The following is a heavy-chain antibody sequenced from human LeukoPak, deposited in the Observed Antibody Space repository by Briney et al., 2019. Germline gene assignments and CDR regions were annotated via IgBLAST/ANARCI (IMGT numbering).Heavy chain of an antibody. CDR2: IDRDGTTK. D-gene: IGHD2-15*01. CDR3: ARDGGYCEGITCPGDL. J-gene: IGHJ5*02. Sequence: WGSLRLSCAASGFTVGTYWMSWVRQAPGKGLEWVANIDRDGTTKFYLDSLEGRFTISRDNAKNSLYLQGNSLRVEDTAVYYCARDGGYCEGITCPGDLWGQGALVAVSS. CDR1: GFTVGTYW. V-gene: IGHV3-7*03.